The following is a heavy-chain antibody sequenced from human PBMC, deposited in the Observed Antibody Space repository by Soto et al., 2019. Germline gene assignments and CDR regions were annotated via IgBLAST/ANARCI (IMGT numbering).Heavy chain of an antibody. D-gene: IGHD6-19*01. Sequence: QVQLVQSGAEVKKPGSSVTVSCKASGATFSSNAISWVRQAPGKGLEWMGGILPILGTADYAQKFQGRVTITADKSTSTAYMEMTSLRSEDTAVYYCARDLVTVAGIPRHYHYGMDVWGHGTTVTVSS. CDR1: GATFSSNA. J-gene: IGHJ6*02. CDR3: ARDLVTVAGIPRHYHYGMDV. CDR2: ILPILGTA. V-gene: IGHV1-69*06.